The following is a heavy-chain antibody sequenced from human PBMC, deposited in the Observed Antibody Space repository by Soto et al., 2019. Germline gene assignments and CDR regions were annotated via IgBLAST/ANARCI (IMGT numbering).Heavy chain of an antibody. V-gene: IGHV3-21*01. Sequence: GGSLRLSCAASGFTFSSYSMNWVRQAPGKGLEWVSSISSSSSYIYYADSVKGRFTISRDNAKNSLYLQMNSLGAEDTAVYYCARDRYGSGSYYNVFDAGGIWGQGTLVTVSS. J-gene: IGHJ4*02. CDR1: GFTFSSYS. CDR3: ARDRYGSGSYYNVFDAGGI. CDR2: ISSSSSYI. D-gene: IGHD3-10*01.